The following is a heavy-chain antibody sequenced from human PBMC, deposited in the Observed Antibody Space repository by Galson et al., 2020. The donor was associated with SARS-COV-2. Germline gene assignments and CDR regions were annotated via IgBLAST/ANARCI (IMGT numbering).Heavy chain of an antibody. D-gene: IGHD6-19*01. CDR3: ARDAGIVVAGGGMAGGY. CDR2: ISAYNGNT. Sequence: ASVKVSCKASGYTFTSYGISWVRQAPGQGLEWMGWISAYNGNTIYTQKLQGRVTMTTDTSTSTAYMELRSLRSDDTAVYYCARDAGIVVAGGGMAGGYWGQGTLVTVSS. J-gene: IGHJ4*02. CDR1: GYTFTSYG. V-gene: IGHV1-18*01.